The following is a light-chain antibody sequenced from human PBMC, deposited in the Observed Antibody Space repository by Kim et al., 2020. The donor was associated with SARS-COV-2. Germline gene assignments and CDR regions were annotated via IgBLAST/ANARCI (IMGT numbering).Light chain of an antibody. Sequence: SPGERATLSCRASHSVSNTLAWYQQKPGQAPRLLISGASTRATGIPARFSGSGSGTEFTLTISSLQSEDFAVYYCQQYNNWPPLTFGGGTKVDIK. V-gene: IGKV3-15*01. CDR3: QQYNNWPPLT. CDR2: GAS. J-gene: IGKJ4*01. CDR1: HSVSNT.